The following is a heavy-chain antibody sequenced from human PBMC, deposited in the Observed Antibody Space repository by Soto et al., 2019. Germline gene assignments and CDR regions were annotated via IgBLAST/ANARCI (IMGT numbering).Heavy chain of an antibody. CDR3: AKGRSSAPDYYFDY. CDR2: ISGSGTNS. CDR1: GFTFGSYA. D-gene: IGHD3-10*01. Sequence: QTGGSLRLSCAASGFTFGSYAMHWVRQTPEKGLEWVSGISGSGTNSYFAESMKGRFTVSRDNSKNSFYLEMTGLRGDDTAVYYCAKGRSSAPDYYFDYWGQGTLVTVSS. V-gene: IGHV3-23*01. J-gene: IGHJ4*02.